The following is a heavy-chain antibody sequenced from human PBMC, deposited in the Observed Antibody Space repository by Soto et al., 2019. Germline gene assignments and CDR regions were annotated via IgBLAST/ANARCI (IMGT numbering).Heavy chain of an antibody. J-gene: IGHJ6*02. CDR3: ATPDSSSSYYYYGMDV. Sequence: GASVKVSCKASGGTFSSYAISWVRQAPGQGLEWMGGIIPIFGTANYAQKFQGRVTITADESTSTAYMELSSLRSEDTAVYYCATPDSSSSYYYYGMDVWGQGTTVTVSS. D-gene: IGHD6-6*01. V-gene: IGHV1-69*13. CDR1: GGTFSSYA. CDR2: IIPIFGTA.